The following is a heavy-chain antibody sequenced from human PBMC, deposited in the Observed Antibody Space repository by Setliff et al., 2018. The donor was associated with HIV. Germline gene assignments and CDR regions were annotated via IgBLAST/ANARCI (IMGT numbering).Heavy chain of an antibody. J-gene: IGHJ4*02. D-gene: IGHD3-22*01. Sequence: GGSLRLSCAASGFTFSDYYMSWIRQAPGKGLEWVAFIRYDGSNKYYADSVKGRFTISRDNSKNTLYLQMNSLRAEDTAVYYCAKDRYYDSSGSPFDYWGQGTLVTVS. V-gene: IGHV3-30*02. CDR3: AKDRYYDSSGSPFDY. CDR2: IRYDGSNK. CDR1: GFTFSDYY.